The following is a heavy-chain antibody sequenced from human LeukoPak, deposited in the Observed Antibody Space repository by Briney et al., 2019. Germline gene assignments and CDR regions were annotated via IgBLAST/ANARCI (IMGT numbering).Heavy chain of an antibody. CDR2: ISGSGGRT. CDR3: AKEYTGTFSPFPSYFDN. CDR1: GFTFSSYA. D-gene: IGHD1-26*01. V-gene: IGHV3-23*01. J-gene: IGHJ4*02. Sequence: GGSLRLSCAASGFTFSSYAMNWVSQAPGTGLEWVSGISGSGGRTYYADSVKGRFTISRDNSKNTLYLQMNSLRAEDTAIYYCAKEYTGTFSPFPSYFDNWGQGTLVTVSS.